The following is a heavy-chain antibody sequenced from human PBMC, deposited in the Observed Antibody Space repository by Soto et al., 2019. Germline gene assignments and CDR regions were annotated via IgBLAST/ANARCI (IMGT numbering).Heavy chain of an antibody. J-gene: IGHJ5*02. CDR1: GGTFSTYP. CDR3: ARGATHGSSWYFWFDP. CDR2: IIPLFGTT. D-gene: IGHD6-13*01. V-gene: IGHV1-69*01. Sequence: QVQLVQSGAEVRMPGSSVKVSCKASGGTFSTYPINWVRQAPGQGLEWMGGIIPLFGTTNHAQKFKGRVTSTADETTSTAYMELSSLRAEDAAVYYCARGATHGSSWYFWFDPWGQGTLVTVSS.